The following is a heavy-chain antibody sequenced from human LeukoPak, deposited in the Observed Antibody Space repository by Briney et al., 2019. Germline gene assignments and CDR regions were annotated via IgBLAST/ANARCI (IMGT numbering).Heavy chain of an antibody. CDR1: GGSISSYY. CDR3: ARHEYSSSSIDY. D-gene: IGHD6-6*01. J-gene: IGHJ4*02. V-gene: IGHV4-4*09. CDR2: IYTSGST. Sequence: SETLSLTCTASGGSISSYYWSWIRQPPGKGLEWIGYIYTSGSTNYNPSLKSRVTISVDTSKNQFSLKLSSVTAADTAVYYCARHEYSSSSIDYWGQGTLVTVSS.